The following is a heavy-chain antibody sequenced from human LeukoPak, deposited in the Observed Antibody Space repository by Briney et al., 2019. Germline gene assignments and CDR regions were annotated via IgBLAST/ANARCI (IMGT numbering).Heavy chain of an antibody. D-gene: IGHD5-18*01. CDR2: IYSGGNT. CDR3: ARDPIGYSYGYYYVMDV. Sequence: GGSLRLSCAASGFTVSSNYMSWVRQAPGKGLEWVSVIYSGGNTYYADSVKGRFTISRDNSKNTLYLQMNSLRAEDTAVYYCARDPIGYSYGYYYVMDVWGQGTTVTVSS. V-gene: IGHV3-66*01. CDR1: GFTVSSNY. J-gene: IGHJ6*02.